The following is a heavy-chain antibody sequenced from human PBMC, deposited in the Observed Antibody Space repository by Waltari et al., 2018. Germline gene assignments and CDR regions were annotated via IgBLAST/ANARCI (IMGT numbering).Heavy chain of an antibody. CDR2: FDPDDGGT. CDR3: ARSHYDSSGYYYVAY. J-gene: IGHJ4*02. CDR1: GYNLTEVS. V-gene: IGHV1-24*01. Sequence: QVQPVQSGAEVKKPGASVKVSCKVSGYNLTEVSMHWVRKAPGKGPEWMGGFDPDDGGTIYAQKFQGRVTMTEDTSTDTAYMELSSLRSEDTAVYYCARSHYDSSGYYYVAYWGQGTLVTVSS. D-gene: IGHD3-22*01.